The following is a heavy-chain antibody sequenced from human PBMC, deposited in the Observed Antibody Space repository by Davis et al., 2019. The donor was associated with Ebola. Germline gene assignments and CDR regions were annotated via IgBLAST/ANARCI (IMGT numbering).Heavy chain of an antibody. J-gene: IGHJ6*02. D-gene: IGHD3-3*01. V-gene: IGHV3-30*04. CDR1: GFTFSSYA. CDR3: ARGRRLRFLEWLVFHGMDV. Sequence: GESLKISCAASGFTFSSYAMHWVRQAPGKGLEWVAVISYDGSNKYYADSVKGRFTISRDNSKNTLYLQMNSLRAEDTAVYYCARGRRLRFLEWLVFHGMDVWGQGTTVTVSS. CDR2: ISYDGSNK.